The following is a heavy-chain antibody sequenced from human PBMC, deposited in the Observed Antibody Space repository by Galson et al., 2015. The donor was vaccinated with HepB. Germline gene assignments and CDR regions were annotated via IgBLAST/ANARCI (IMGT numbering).Heavy chain of an antibody. D-gene: IGHD3-10*01. CDR3: ARGGTYYYGSGSIPLDY. Sequence: LSLTCTVSGGSVSSGTYYWSWIRQPPGKGLEWIGYIYYTGSTNYNPSLKSRVIISLDTSKDQFSLKLRSVTAADTAVYYCARGGTYYYGSGSIPLDYWGQGTLVTVSS. CDR1: GGSVSSGTYY. J-gene: IGHJ4*02. V-gene: IGHV4-61*01. CDR2: IYYTGST.